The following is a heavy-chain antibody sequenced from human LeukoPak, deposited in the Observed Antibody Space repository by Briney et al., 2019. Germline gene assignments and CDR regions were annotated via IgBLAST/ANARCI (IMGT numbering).Heavy chain of an antibody. J-gene: IGHJ4*02. D-gene: IGHD2/OR15-2a*01. Sequence: PGGSLGLSCAASGFTFSSYGMHWVRQAPGKGREWVARRNPDGSQKLYEESVKGRFNISIDNTRRSLYLQMNSLGSDDTAMYYCAKLLGTVTTYDSWGQGTRVTVSS. CDR1: GFTFSSYG. V-gene: IGHV3-7*01. CDR2: RNPDGSQK. CDR3: AKLLGTVTTYDS.